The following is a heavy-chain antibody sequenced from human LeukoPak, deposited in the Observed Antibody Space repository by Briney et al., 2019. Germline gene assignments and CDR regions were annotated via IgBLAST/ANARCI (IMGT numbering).Heavy chain of an antibody. CDR1: GGSITYGSYY. CDR2: IHTSGSS. Sequence: KTSETLSLTCSVSGGSITYGSYYWTWIRQPAGKGREWIGRIHTSGSSNYNPSLKSRVTISVDTSKNQFSLKLSSLTAADRAVYYCARQSGYSDSSGYAQWGQGTLVTVSS. J-gene: IGHJ4*02. V-gene: IGHV4-61*02. D-gene: IGHD6-6*01. CDR3: ARQSGYSDSSGYAQ.